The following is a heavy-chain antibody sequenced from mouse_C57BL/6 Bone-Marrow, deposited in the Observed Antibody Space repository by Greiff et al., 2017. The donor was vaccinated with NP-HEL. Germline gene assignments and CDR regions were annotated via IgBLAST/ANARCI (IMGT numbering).Heavy chain of an antibody. CDR1: GFTFSDFY. CDR2: SRNKANAYRT. CDR3: ARDAGSGSFAY. V-gene: IGHV7-1*01. D-gene: IGHD3-2*02. J-gene: IGHJ3*01. Sequence: EVKVVESGGGLVQSGRSLRLSCATSGFTFSDFYMEWVRQAPGKGLEWIAASRNKANAYRTEYSASVKGRFIVSRDTSQSILYLQMNALRAEDTAIYYCARDAGSGSFAYWGQGTLVTVSA.